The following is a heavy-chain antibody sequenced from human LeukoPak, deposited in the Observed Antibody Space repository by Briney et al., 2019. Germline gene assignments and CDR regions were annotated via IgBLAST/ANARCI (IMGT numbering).Heavy chain of an antibody. J-gene: IGHJ4*02. V-gene: IGHV3-30*04. CDR3: ARDPDSSGYYVFDY. Sequence: GGSLRLSCAASGFTFGSYAMHWVRQAPGKGLEWVAIRSYDGGNEYYADSVKGRFTISRDNFKNMLYLQMNSLRAEDTAVYYCARDPDSSGYYVFDYWGQGSLVTVPS. D-gene: IGHD3-22*01. CDR1: GFTFGSYA. CDR2: RSYDGGNE.